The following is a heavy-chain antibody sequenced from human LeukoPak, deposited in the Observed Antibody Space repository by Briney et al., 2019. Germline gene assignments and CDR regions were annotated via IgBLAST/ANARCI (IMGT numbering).Heavy chain of an antibody. J-gene: IGHJ4*02. V-gene: IGHV1-69*01. CDR1: GGTFSSYA. CDR2: IIPIFGTA. CDR3: ARAHHPTVTTSDY. Sequence: SVKVSCKASGGTFSSYAISWVRQAPGQGLEWMGGIIPIFGTANYAQKFQGRVTITADESTSTAYMELSSLRSEDTAVYYCARAHHPTVTTSDYWGQGTLVTVSS. D-gene: IGHD4-17*01.